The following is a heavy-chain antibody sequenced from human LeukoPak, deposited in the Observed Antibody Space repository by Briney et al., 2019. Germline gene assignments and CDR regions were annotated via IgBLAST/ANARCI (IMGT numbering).Heavy chain of an antibody. V-gene: IGHV3-23*01. CDR3: AKGSDGAGNYRPFDY. J-gene: IGHJ4*02. D-gene: IGHD3-10*01. CDR2: INSGGGTT. CDR1: GFTLSSAT. Sequence: GGSLRLSCGASGFTLSSATMSWLRQAPGKGLEWVSAINSGGGTTSAESVKGRFTISRDDSKNMLYLQMNSLRAEDTAVYYCAKGSDGAGNYRPFDYWGQGTLVTVSS.